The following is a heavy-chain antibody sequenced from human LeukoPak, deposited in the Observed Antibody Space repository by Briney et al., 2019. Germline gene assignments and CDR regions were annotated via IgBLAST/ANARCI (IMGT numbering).Heavy chain of an antibody. CDR1: GFTFSSYA. V-gene: IGHV3-23*01. CDR2: ISGSGGST. D-gene: IGHD5-18*01. J-gene: IGHJ4*02. Sequence: PGGSLRLSCAASGFTFSSYAMSWVRQAPGKGLEWVSGISGSGGSTYYADSVKGRFTISRGNSKNTLYLQMNSLRAEDTAVYYCAKVRGYSPRDNPCDYWGQGTLVTVSS. CDR3: AKVRGYSPRDNPCDY.